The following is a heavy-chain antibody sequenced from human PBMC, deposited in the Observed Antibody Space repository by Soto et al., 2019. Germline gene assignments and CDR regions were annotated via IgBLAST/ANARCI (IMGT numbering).Heavy chain of an antibody. CDR2: IFYSGST. J-gene: IGHJ5*01. CDR3: ARLVRGRTGWYVRRFDS. D-gene: IGHD6-19*01. CDR1: GGSLTGYY. Sequence: SETLSLTCTVSGGSLTGYYWSWIRQPPGEGLEWIGFIFYSGSTIYNPSLKSRVTISVDTSKKQFSLTLSSVTATDTAMYYCARLVRGRTGWYVRRFDSWGQGAMVTVSS. V-gene: IGHV4-59*01.